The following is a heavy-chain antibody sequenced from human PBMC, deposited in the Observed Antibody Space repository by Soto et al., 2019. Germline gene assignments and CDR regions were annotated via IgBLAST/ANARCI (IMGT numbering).Heavy chain of an antibody. Sequence: GGSLRLSCAVSGFIFSRYSMNWVRQAPGKGLEWVSSIGTSDSYIYDTDSVKGRFTISRDNTKDSLYLQMNSLRAEDTAVYYCAREEYYYDSSGYSDAFDIWGQGTMVTVSS. D-gene: IGHD3-22*01. CDR3: AREEYYYDSSGYSDAFDI. V-gene: IGHV3-21*01. CDR1: GFIFSRYS. CDR2: IGTSDSYI. J-gene: IGHJ3*02.